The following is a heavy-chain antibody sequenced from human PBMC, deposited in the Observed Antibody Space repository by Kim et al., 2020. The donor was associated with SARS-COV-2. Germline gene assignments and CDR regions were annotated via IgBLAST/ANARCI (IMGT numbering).Heavy chain of an antibody. V-gene: IGHV3-48*02. CDR2: IGSGSSPI. Sequence: GGSLRLSCAASGFSFSTYNMNWVRQAPGKGLEWLSYIGSGSSPIYYADSVKGRFTISRDNDKNSLYLQMNSLRDEDTAVYYCARDYYASGSYSFDFWGQG. D-gene: IGHD3-10*01. CDR1: GFSFSTYN. CDR3: ARDYYASGSYSFDF. J-gene: IGHJ4*02.